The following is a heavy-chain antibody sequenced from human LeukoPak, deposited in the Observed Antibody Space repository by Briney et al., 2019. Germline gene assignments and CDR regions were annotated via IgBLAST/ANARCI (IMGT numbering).Heavy chain of an antibody. CDR2: ISSSSSYI. V-gene: IGHV3-21*01. Sequence: GGSLRLSCAASGFTFSSYSMNWVRQAPGKGLEWASSISSSSSYIYYADSVKGRFTISRDNAKNSLYLQMNSLRAEDTAVYYCARDSRGARLYYYDSSGYSELDYWGQGTLVTVSS. J-gene: IGHJ4*02. CDR1: GFTFSSYS. D-gene: IGHD3-22*01. CDR3: ARDSRGARLYYYDSSGYSELDY.